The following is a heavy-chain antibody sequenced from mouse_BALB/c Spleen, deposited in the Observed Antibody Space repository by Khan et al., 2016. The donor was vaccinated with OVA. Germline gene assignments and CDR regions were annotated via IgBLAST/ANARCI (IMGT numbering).Heavy chain of an antibody. CDR3: ARQPYYHYNIMDY. Sequence: QVQLKESGPGLVAPSQSLSITCTISGFSLTNSGVHWVRQPPGKGLEWLVVIWSDGSTTYNSALKSSLTISKDNSKSQVFLKMNSHQTDDTAMYFCARQPYYHYNIMDYWGQGTSVTVSS. V-gene: IGHV2-6-1*01. CDR1: GFSLTNSG. D-gene: IGHD2-10*01. CDR2: IWSDGST. J-gene: IGHJ4*01.